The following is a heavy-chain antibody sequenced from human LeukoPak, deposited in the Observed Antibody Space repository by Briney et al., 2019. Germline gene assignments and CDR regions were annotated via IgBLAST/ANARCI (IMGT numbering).Heavy chain of an antibody. D-gene: IGHD6-19*01. CDR1: GFSVSSNY. V-gene: IGHV3-53*05. CDR3: ATIYSSGWSLPFDY. J-gene: IGHJ4*02. CDR2: IYSGGST. Sequence: GGSLRLSCAASGFSVSSNYMSWVRQAPGKGLEWVSVIYSGGSTYYADSVKGRFTISRDNSNNTLYLQMNSLRAEDTAVYYCATIYSSGWSLPFDYWGQGTLVTVSS.